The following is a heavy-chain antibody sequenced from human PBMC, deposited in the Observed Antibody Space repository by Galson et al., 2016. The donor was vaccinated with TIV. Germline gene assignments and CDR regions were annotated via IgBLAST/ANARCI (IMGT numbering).Heavy chain of an antibody. CDR2: ILHDGNNK. J-gene: IGHJ4*02. V-gene: IGHV3-30-3*01. D-gene: IGHD1-7*01. CDR1: GFTFDSYT. CDR3: TRGGRGIWKYVDYFDS. Sequence: SLRLSCAASGFTFDSYTFHWVRQTPGKGLEWVAIILHDGNNKDFADSVQGRFTISRDSSKNTLFLQMNSLRVEDTAVYYCTRGGRGIWKYVDYFDSWGQGTLVTVSS.